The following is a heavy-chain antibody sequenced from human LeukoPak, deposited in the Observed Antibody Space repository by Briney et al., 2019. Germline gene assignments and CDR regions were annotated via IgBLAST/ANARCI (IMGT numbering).Heavy chain of an antibody. CDR1: GGSFSGYY. V-gene: IGHV4-34*01. CDR3: ARGRRGYDTSFWYYYYGMDV. Sequence: SETLSLTCAVYGGSFSGYYWSWIRQPPGKGLEWIGEINHSGSTNYNPSLKSRVTISVDTSKNQFSLKLSSVTAADTAVHYCARGRRGYDTSFWYYYYGMDVWGQGTTVTVSS. CDR2: INHSGST. D-gene: IGHD5-12*01. J-gene: IGHJ6*02.